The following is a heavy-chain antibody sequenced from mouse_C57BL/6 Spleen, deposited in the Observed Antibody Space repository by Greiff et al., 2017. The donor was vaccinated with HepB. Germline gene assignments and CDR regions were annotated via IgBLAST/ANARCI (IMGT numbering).Heavy chain of an antibody. CDR1: GFTFSSYG. V-gene: IGHV5-6*01. D-gene: IGHD2-2*01. J-gene: IGHJ4*01. CDR2: ISSGGSYT. CDR3: ARGDFGYPYAMDY. Sequence: EVQVVESGGDLVKPGGSLKLSCAASGFTFSSYGMSWVRQTPDKRLEWVATISSGGSYTYYPDSVKGRFTISRDNAKNTLYLQMSSLKSEDTAMYYCARGDFGYPYAMDYWGQGTSVTVSS.